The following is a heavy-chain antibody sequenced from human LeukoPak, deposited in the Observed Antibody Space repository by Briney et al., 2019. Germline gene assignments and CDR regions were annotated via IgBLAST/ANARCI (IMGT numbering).Heavy chain of an antibody. D-gene: IGHD4-23*01. V-gene: IGHV3-23*01. CDR3: ANPHPAYYGGNSLTGQLDY. CDR2: ISGSGGST. J-gene: IGHJ4*02. CDR1: GFTFSSYA. Sequence: GGYLRLSCAASGFTFSSYAMRWVRQAPGKGLEWGSAISGSGGSTSYGDSVKGPITIVRDNRQNTLYLQMNSLRAEDTAVYYCANPHPAYYGGNSLTGQLDYWGQGTLVTVSS.